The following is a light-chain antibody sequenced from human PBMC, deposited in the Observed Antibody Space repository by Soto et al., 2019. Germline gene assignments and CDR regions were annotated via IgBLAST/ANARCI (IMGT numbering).Light chain of an antibody. CDR2: DAS. CDR3: QQYSTYPLT. V-gene: IGKV1-5*01. CDR1: QSITTF. J-gene: IGKJ4*01. Sequence: QLTQSPSSLSASVGDRVTITCRASQSITTFLAWYQQKPGKAPQILIYDASKLEPGVPSRLSGGGSGTEFTLTISSLQPDDFATYYCQQYSTYPLTFGGGTRVEIK.